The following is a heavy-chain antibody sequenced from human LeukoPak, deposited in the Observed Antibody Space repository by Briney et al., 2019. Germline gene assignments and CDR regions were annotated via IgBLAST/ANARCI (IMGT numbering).Heavy chain of an antibody. V-gene: IGHV4-34*01. CDR1: GGSFSGYY. CDR2: INHSGST. D-gene: IGHD4-17*01. Sequence: SETLSLTCAVYGGSFSGYYWSWIRQPPGKGLEWIGEINHSGSTNYNPSLKSRVTISVDTSKNQCSLKLSSVTAADTAVYYCAIDYGDNVYWGQGTLVTVSS. CDR3: AIDYGDNVY. J-gene: IGHJ4*02.